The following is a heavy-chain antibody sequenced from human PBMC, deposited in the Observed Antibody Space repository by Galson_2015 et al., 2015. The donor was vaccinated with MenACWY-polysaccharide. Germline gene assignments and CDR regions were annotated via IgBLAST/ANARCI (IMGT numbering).Heavy chain of an antibody. V-gene: IGHV3-7*01. Sequence: LRLSCAASGLTFSSSWLNWVRQAPGKGLEWVASIKPDGSEKYYVDSVKGRFSISRDNAKNSLYLQMNSLRAEDTAVYYCANWRWLPHCGQRPLVTVSS. CDR1: GLTFSSSW. CDR3: ANWRWLPH. D-gene: IGHD5-24*01. J-gene: IGHJ4*02. CDR2: IKPDGSEK.